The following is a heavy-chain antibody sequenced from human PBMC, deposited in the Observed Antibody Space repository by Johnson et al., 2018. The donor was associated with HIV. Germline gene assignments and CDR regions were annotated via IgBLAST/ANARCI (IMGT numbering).Heavy chain of an antibody. CDR1: GFTVSSNY. Sequence: VQLVESGGGLVKPGGSLRLSCAASGFTVSSNYMSWVRQAPGKGLEWVLAISGGGGSTYYADSVKGRFTISRENAKNSLYLQMNSLRAEDTAVYYCARDMASGAFDIWGQGTMVTVSS. CDR2: SGGGGST. V-gene: IGHV3-66*01. CDR3: ARDMASGAFDI. J-gene: IGHJ3*02. D-gene: IGHD1-1*01.